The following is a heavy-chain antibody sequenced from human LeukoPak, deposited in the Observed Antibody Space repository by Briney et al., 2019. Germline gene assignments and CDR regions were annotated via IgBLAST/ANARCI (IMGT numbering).Heavy chain of an antibody. CDR2: IRDAGGKI. V-gene: IGHV3-30*02. CDR3: SRWGATMDV. Sequence: PGGALRVSCAASGFTFSRSGMHWVRQAPGEGLEWVAFIRDAGGKIYYVASAKGRLTISRDNSKNTMYLQMSRRRDEDRCVYDRSRWGATMDVWGKGTTVTVSS. D-gene: IGHD1-26*01. J-gene: IGHJ6*04. CDR1: GFTFSRSG.